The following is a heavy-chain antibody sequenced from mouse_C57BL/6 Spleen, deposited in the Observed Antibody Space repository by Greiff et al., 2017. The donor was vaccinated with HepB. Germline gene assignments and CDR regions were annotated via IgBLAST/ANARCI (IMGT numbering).Heavy chain of an antibody. Sequence: QVHVKQSGPGLVQPSQSLSITCTVSGFSLTSYGVHWVRQSPGKGLEWLGVIWSGGSTDYNAAFISRLSISKDNSKSQVFFKMNSLQADDTAIYYCARTADYYGSSYLAYWGQGTLVTVSA. J-gene: IGHJ3*01. D-gene: IGHD1-1*01. CDR3: ARTADYYGSSYLAY. CDR2: IWSGGST. CDR1: GFSLTSYG. V-gene: IGHV2-2*01.